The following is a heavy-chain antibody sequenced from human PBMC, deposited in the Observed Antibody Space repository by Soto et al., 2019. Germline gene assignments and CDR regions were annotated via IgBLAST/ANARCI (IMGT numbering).Heavy chain of an antibody. CDR2: INPNSGGT. CDR1: GYTFTGYY. D-gene: IGHD6-13*01. J-gene: IGHJ6*02. Sequence: GASVKVSCKASGYTFTGYYMHWVRQAPGQGLEWMGWINPNSGGTNYAQKFQGWVTMTRDTSISTAYMELSRLRSDDTAVYYCARGALYSSQMSDYYYYGMDVWGQGTTVTVSS. CDR3: ARGALYSSQMSDYYYYGMDV. V-gene: IGHV1-2*04.